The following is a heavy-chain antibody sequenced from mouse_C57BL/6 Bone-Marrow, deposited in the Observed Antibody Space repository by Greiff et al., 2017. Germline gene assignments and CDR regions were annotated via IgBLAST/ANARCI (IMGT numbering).Heavy chain of an antibody. J-gene: IGHJ4*01. V-gene: IGHV1-81*01. CDR3: ARSDYGSRYYAMDY. CDR2: IYPRSGNT. CDR1: GYTFTSYG. D-gene: IGHD1-1*01. Sequence: QVQLQQSGAELARPGASVKLSCKASGYTFTSYGISWVKQRTGQGLEWIGEIYPRSGNTYYNEKFKGKATLTADKSSSTAYMELRSLTSEDSAVYFCARSDYGSRYYAMDYWGQGTSVTVSS.